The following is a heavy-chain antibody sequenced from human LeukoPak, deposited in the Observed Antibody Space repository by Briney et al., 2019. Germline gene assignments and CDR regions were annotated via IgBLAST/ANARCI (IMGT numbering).Heavy chain of an antibody. Sequence: SETLSLTCTVSGGSISSHYWSWIRQPPGKGLEWIGYIYYSGSTNYNPSFKSRVTISVDTSKNQFSLQLSSVTAADTAVYYCARELVIAAAGSFYYYYYMDVWGKGTTVTVSS. CDR1: GGSISSHY. V-gene: IGHV4-59*11. CDR2: IYYSGST. J-gene: IGHJ6*03. D-gene: IGHD6-13*01. CDR3: ARELVIAAAGSFYYYYYMDV.